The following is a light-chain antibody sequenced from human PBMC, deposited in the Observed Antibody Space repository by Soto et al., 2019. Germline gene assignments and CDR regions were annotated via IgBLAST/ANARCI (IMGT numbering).Light chain of an antibody. CDR3: QQTHSVPYT. V-gene: IGKV1-39*01. Sequence: DIQMTQSPSSLSASVGDRVTITCQSSQVIISYVSWYQQRPGQAPKLLVIGASTLRTGVPSRFSDSGSGTDFALSISNLQPEDLASYYCQQTHSVPYTFGQGTRLEI. CDR2: GAS. J-gene: IGKJ2*01. CDR1: QVIISY.